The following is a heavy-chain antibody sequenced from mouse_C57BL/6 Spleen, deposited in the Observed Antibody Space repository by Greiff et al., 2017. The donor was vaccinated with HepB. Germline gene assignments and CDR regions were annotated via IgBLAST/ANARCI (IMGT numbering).Heavy chain of an antibody. CDR3: TREGRWYFDV. D-gene: IGHD3-3*01. CDR1: GFTFSSYA. V-gene: IGHV5-9-1*02. CDR2: ISSGGDYI. Sequence: DVHLVESGEGLVKPGGSLKLSCAASGFTFSSYAMSWVRQTPEKRLEWVAYISSGGDYIYYADTVKGRFTISRDNARNPLYLQMSSLKSEDTAMYYWTREGRWYFDVWGTGTTVTVSS. J-gene: IGHJ1*03.